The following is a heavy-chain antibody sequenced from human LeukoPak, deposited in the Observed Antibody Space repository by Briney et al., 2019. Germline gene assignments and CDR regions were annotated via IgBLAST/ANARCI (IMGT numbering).Heavy chain of an antibody. J-gene: IGHJ4*02. V-gene: IGHV4-61*02. D-gene: IGHD3-22*01. CDR2: MYTSGST. CDR3: AAMIGYFDY. Sequence: SETLSLTCALSGGSIRSGNYYWSWIRQPAGKRLEWIARMYTSGSTNYNPSLKSRVTISADTSKNQFSLKLTSVTAADTAVYYCAAMIGYFDYWGQGILVTVSS. CDR1: GGSIRSGNYY.